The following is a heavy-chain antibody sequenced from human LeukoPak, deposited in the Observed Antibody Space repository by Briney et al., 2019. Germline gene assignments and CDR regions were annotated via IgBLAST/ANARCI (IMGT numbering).Heavy chain of an antibody. CDR3: ARAHIGGFDY. CDR1: GFTFSSYS. J-gene: IGHJ4*02. V-gene: IGHV3-21*01. D-gene: IGHD3-16*01. Sequence: GGSLRLSCAASGFTFSSYSMNWVRQAPGQGLEWVSSISSSSSYIYYADSVKGRFTISRDNAKNSLYLQMNSLRAEDTAVYYCARAHIGGFDYWGQGTLVTVSS. CDR2: ISSSSSYI.